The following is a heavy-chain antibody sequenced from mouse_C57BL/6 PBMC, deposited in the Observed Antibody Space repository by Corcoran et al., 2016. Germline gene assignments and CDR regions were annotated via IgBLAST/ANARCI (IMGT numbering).Heavy chain of an antibody. J-gene: IGHJ4*01. CDR3: ARLPYYSNYDYYAMDY. V-gene: IGHV1-26*01. D-gene: IGHD2-5*01. CDR2: INPNNGGT. Sequence: EVQLQQSGPELVKPGASVKISCKASGYTFTDYYMNWVKQSHGKSLEWIGDINPNNGGTSYNQKFKGKATLTVDKSSSTAYMELRSLTSEDSAVYYCARLPYYSNYDYYAMDYWGQGTSVTVSS. CDR1: GYTFTDYY.